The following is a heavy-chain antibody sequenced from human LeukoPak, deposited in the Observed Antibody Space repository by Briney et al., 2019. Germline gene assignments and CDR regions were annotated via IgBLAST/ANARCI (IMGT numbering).Heavy chain of an antibody. D-gene: IGHD2-15*01. CDR2: ILSDGSGD. J-gene: IGHJ4*02. V-gene: IGHV3-30*18. Sequence: GGSLRLSCAAPGFSFNTYDMHWVRQAPRKGLDWVAVILSDGSGDHYADSVRGRFTISRDNSKNTLYLQINDLRPEDRAVYYCAKTVVANKNYFDYWGQGTLVSVSS. CDR3: AKTVVANKNYFDY. CDR1: GFSFNTYD.